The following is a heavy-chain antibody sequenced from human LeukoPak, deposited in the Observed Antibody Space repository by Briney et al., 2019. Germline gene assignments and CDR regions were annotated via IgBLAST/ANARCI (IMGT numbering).Heavy chain of an antibody. V-gene: IGHV4-38-2*01. D-gene: IGHD3-22*01. CDR2: IYHSGST. Sequence: PSETLSLTCAVSGYSISSGYYWGWIRQPPGKGLEWIGNIYHSGSTYYNPSLKSRVTISVDTSKNQFSLKLSSVTAADTAVYYCARLHTMIAHFDYWGQGTLSPSPQ. J-gene: IGHJ4*02. CDR3: ARLHTMIAHFDY. CDR1: GYSISSGYY.